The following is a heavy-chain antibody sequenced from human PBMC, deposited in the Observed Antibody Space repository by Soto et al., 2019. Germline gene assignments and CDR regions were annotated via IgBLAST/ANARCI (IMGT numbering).Heavy chain of an antibody. D-gene: IGHD3-10*01. Sequence: ASVKVSCKASGGTFSSYAISWVRQAPGQGHERKGGIIPILNTANYAQKYQGRVTITADESTSTAYMELSSLRSVDTVVYFCACISYGSGSYYNGYYYGMDVWGQGTTVTVSS. CDR2: IIPILNTA. CDR3: ACISYGSGSYYNGYYYGMDV. CDR1: GGTFSSYA. J-gene: IGHJ6*02. V-gene: IGHV1-69*13.